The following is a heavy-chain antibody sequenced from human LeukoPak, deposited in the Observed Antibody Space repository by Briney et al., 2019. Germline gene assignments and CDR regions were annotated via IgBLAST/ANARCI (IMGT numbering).Heavy chain of an antibody. CDR3: ARGYYYDSSGYLTGAFDI. Sequence: GGSLRLSCAASGFTFSSFSMNWVRQAPGKGLEWVSSIDKSGSYIYYTDSVKGRFTISRDNAKNSQYLQMNSLRAEDTAVYYCARGYYYDSSGYLTGAFDIWGQGTMVTVSS. D-gene: IGHD3-22*01. CDR2: IDKSGSYI. V-gene: IGHV3-21*01. CDR1: GFTFSSFS. J-gene: IGHJ3*02.